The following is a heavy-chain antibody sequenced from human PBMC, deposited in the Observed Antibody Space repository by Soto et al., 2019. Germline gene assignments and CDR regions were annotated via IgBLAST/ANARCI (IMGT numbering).Heavy chain of an antibody. CDR1: GGTFSSYA. CDR3: ARAVYYYDSSGYELDYYYYYGMDV. J-gene: IGHJ6*02. CDR2: IIPIFGTA. V-gene: IGHV1-69*13. Sequence: SVKVSCKASGGTFSSYAISWVRQAPGQGLEWMGGIIPIFGTANYAQKFQGRVTITADESTSTAYMELSSLRSEDTAVYYCARAVYYYDSSGYELDYYYYYGMDVWGQGTTVTVSS. D-gene: IGHD3-22*01.